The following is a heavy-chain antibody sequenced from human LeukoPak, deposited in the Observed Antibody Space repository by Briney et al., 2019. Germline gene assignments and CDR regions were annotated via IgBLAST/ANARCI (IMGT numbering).Heavy chain of an antibody. CDR2: IYYTGSI. D-gene: IGHD4-11*01. V-gene: IGHV4-31*03. J-gene: IGHJ4*01. CDR1: GASISTGGYY. Sequence: PSQTLSLTCTFSGASISTGGYYWTWIRQPPGEGLEWIGYIYYTGSIDYNPSLKSRLTISLDTSKSQFSLKLNSVTAADTAVYYCARVNDYTKFFDYWGHGTLVTVPS. CDR3: ARVNDYTKFFDY.